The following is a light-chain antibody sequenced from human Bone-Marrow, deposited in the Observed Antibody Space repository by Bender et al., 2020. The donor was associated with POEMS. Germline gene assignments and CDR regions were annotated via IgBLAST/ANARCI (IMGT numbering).Light chain of an antibody. V-gene: IGLV2-14*01. CDR3: SSYTNSNTRV. J-gene: IGLJ3*02. CDR2: DVS. Sequence: QSALTQPASVSGSPGQSITISCTGSSSDVGAYNYVSWYQQHPGKAPKLMIYDVSNRPSGDSDRFSGSKSGNTASLTISGLQAEDEADYYCSSYTNSNTRVFGGGTKLTVL. CDR1: SSDVGAYNY.